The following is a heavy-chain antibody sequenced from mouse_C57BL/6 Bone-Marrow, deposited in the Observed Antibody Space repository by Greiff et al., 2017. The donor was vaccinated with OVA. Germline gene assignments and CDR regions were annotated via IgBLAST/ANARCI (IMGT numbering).Heavy chain of an antibody. CDR3: ARGGITTVVATLTRPT. CDR1: GFTFSSYA. V-gene: IGHV5-4*01. Sequence: EVQRVESGGGLVKPGGSLKLSCAASGFTFSSYAMSWVRQTPEKRLEWVATISDGGSYTYYPDNVKGRFTISRDNAKNNLYLQMSHLKSEDTAMYYCARGGITTVVATLTRPTWGQGTTLTVAS. J-gene: IGHJ2*01. D-gene: IGHD1-1*01. CDR2: ISDGGSYT.